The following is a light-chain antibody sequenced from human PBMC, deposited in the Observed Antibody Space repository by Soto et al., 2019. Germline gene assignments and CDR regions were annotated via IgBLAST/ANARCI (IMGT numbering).Light chain of an antibody. CDR2: DAS. Sequence: EITLTHRPGTLSLSPRENAIPSGRVSQSVSSSLAWYQQKPGQAPRLLIYDASNRATGIPARFSGSGSGTDFILTISRLEPEDFAVYYCQQFGTSPLVTFGPGTKVDIK. CDR3: QQFGTSPLVT. CDR1: QSVSSS. V-gene: IGKV3-20*01. J-gene: IGKJ3*01.